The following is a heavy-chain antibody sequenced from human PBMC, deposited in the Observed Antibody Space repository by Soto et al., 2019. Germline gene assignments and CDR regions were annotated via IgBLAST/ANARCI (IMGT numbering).Heavy chain of an antibody. J-gene: IGHJ4*02. CDR2: ISYDGSNK. CDR3: AKEDSCRYCSGGSCYESGYYFDY. Sequence: GGSLRLSCAASGFTFSSYGMHWVRQAPGKGLEWVAVISYDGSNKYYADSVKGRFTISRDNSKNTLYLQMNSLRAEDTAVYYCAKEDSCRYCSGGSCYESGYYFDYWGQGTLVTVSS. D-gene: IGHD2-15*01. V-gene: IGHV3-30*18. CDR1: GFTFSSYG.